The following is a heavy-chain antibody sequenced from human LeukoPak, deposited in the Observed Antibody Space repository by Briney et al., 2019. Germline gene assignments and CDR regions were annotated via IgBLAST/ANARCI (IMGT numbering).Heavy chain of an antibody. D-gene: IGHD6-13*01. Sequence: PGGSLRLSCAASGFTFSSYGIHWVRQAPGKGLEWVAVIWYDGSNKYYADSVKGRFTISRDNSKNTLYLQMNSLRAEDTAVYYCAKSGSSSWYDGDAFDIWGQGTMVTVSS. V-gene: IGHV3-33*06. CDR1: GFTFSSYG. J-gene: IGHJ3*02. CDR2: IWYDGSNK. CDR3: AKSGSSSWYDGDAFDI.